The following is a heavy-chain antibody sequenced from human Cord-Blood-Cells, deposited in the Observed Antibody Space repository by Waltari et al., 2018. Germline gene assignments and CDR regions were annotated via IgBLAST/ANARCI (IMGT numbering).Heavy chain of an antibody. Sequence: QVQLQESGPGLVKPSQTLSLTCTVSGGSISSGGYYWSWIRQHPGKGLEWIGYIYYSGSTYYNPSPKSRVTLSVDTSKNQFSLKLSSVTAADTAVDYCARARRDGYNPFDYWGQGTLVTVSS. CDR3: ARARRDGYNPFDY. D-gene: IGHD5-12*01. J-gene: IGHJ4*02. CDR1: GGSISSGGYY. CDR2: IYYSGST. V-gene: IGHV4-31*03.